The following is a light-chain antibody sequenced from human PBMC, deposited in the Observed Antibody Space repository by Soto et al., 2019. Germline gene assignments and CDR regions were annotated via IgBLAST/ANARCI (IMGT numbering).Light chain of an antibody. Sequence: QPVLTQPASVSGSPGQSITISCTGTSSDVGAYSYVSWYQHLPGEAPKLIIYDVIHRPSGVSNRFSGSKTGNTASLTISGLQAEDVADYYCSSFTKRNTYVFGSGPQLTVL. CDR1: SSDVGAYSY. CDR2: DVI. CDR3: SSFTKRNTYV. J-gene: IGLJ1*01. V-gene: IGLV2-14*03.